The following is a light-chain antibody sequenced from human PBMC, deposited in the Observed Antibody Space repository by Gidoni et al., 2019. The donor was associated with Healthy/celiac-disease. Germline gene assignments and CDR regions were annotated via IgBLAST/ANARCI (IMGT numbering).Light chain of an antibody. CDR2: KAS. CDR3: QQYNSYRLT. CDR1: QSISSW. J-gene: IGKJ4*01. V-gene: IGKV1-5*03. Sequence: DIQITPSPSTLSASVGDRVTITCRASQSISSWLAWFQQKPGKAPKLLIYKASSLESGVPSRFSGSGSGTEFTLTMSSLQPDDFATYYCQQYNSYRLTFGGGTKGEIK.